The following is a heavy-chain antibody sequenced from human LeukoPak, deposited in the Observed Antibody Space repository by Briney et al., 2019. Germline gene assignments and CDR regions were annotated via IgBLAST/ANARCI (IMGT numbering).Heavy chain of an antibody. CDR2: IYYSGST. Sequence: PSETLSLTCTVSGGSISSYYWSWIQQPPGKGLEWIGYIYYSGSTNYNPSLKSRVIISVDTSKNQFSLKLSSVTAADTAVYYCARDGPDILTGYSPGYFDYWGQGTLVTVSS. J-gene: IGHJ4*02. V-gene: IGHV4-59*01. CDR3: ARDGPDILTGYSPGYFDY. D-gene: IGHD3-9*01. CDR1: GGSISSYY.